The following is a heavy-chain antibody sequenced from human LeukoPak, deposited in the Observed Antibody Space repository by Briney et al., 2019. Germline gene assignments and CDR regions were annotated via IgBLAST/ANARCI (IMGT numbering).Heavy chain of an antibody. CDR2: IYYSGRT. CDR3: ARSRFDAFDI. CDR1: GYSISSSNW. D-gene: IGHD3-10*01. Sequence: SDTLSLTCAVSGYSISSSNWWGWIRQPPGKGLEWIGYIYYSGRTNYNPSLKSRVTMSVDTSKNQFSLKLSSVTALDTAVYYCARSRFDAFDIWGQGRMVTVSS. V-gene: IGHV4-28*06. J-gene: IGHJ3*02.